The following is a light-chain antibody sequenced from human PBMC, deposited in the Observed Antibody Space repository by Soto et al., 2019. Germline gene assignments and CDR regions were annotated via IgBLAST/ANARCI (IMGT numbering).Light chain of an antibody. CDR3: QQYNNWPRT. CDR2: DAS. CDR1: RSVTNN. V-gene: IGKV3D-15*01. Sequence: EIVLTQSPGTLSFFPGERATLSCRASRSVTNNYLAWHQQKPGQTPRLLIYDASNRATGIPARFSGSGSGTDFTLTINSLQSEDFAVYYCQQYNNWPRTFGQGTKVDI. J-gene: IGKJ1*01.